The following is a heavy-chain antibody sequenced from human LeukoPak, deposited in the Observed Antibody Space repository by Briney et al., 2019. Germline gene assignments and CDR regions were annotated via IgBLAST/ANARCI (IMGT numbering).Heavy chain of an antibody. J-gene: IGHJ5*02. CDR1: GGSISSGGYY. D-gene: IGHD1/OR15-1a*01. Sequence: PSETLSLTCTVSGGSISSGGYYWSWIRQHPGKGLEWIGYIYYSGSTNYNPSLKSRVTISVDTSKNQFSLKLSSVTAADTAVYYCARLNNHNWFDPWGQGTLVTVSS. CDR3: ARLNNHNWFDP. CDR2: IYYSGST. V-gene: IGHV4-61*08.